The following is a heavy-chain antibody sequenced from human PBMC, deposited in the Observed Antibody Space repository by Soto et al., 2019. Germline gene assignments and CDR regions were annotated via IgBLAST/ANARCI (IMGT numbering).Heavy chain of an antibody. CDR3: AAFGVIGEPFGY. CDR1: GGSISSGDYY. V-gene: IGHV4-30-4*01. J-gene: IGHJ4*02. D-gene: IGHD3-10*01. CDR2: IYYSGST. Sequence: LSLTCTVSGGSISSGDYYWSWIRQPPGKGLEWIGYIYYSGSTYYNPSLKSRVTLLLDTPSNQFSLRLSSLTAADTAVYYCAAFGVIGEPFGYWGQGSLVTGS.